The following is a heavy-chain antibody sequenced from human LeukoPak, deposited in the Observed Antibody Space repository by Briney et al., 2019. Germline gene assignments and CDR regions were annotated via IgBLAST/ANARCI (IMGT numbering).Heavy chain of an antibody. CDR3: ATDSTVVTPGAFDI. CDR2: INPNSGGT. CDR1: GYTFTGYY. Sequence: ASVKVSCKASGYTFTGYYMHWVRQAPGQGLEWMGWINPNSGGTNYAQKFQGRVTMTRDTSISTAYMELSRLRSDDTAVYYCATDSTVVTPGAFDIWGQGTMVTVSS. D-gene: IGHD4-23*01. J-gene: IGHJ3*02. V-gene: IGHV1-2*02.